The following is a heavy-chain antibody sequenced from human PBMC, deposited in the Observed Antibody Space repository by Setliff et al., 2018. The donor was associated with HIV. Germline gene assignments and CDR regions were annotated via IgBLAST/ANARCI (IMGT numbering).Heavy chain of an antibody. CDR1: GITFSSYG. Sequence: GGSLRLSCAASGITFSSYGMQWVRQGPGKGLEWVAGISDDGSRKYYADSVKGRFTISRDNSKDTLYLQMDSLRVEDTAVYYCARDRGTQHYSFDYWGQGTLVTVSS. CDR2: ISDDGSRK. J-gene: IGHJ4*02. CDR3: ARDRGTQHYSFDY. D-gene: IGHD1-26*01. V-gene: IGHV3-30*03.